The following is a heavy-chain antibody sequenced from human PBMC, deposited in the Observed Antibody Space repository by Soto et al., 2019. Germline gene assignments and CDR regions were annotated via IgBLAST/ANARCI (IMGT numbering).Heavy chain of an antibody. CDR1: GGSISSNY. J-gene: IGHJ4*02. V-gene: IGHV4-59*01. Sequence: SETLSLTCNVSGGSISSNYWSWIRQPPGKGLEWIGYIYYSGNTNYNPSLKSRVTISLDTSKNQFSLKLTSVTAADTAVYYCVRGGSDFWSGYHHFDYWGQGTLVTVSS. CDR3: VRGGSDFWSGYHHFDY. D-gene: IGHD3-3*01. CDR2: IYYSGNT.